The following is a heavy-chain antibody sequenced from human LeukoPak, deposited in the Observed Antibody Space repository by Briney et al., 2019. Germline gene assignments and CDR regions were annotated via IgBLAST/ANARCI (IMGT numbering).Heavy chain of an antibody. CDR2: NHYNANT. V-gene: IGHV4-39*07. Sequence: PSETLSLTCAVSGDSISSSSYYWGWVRQPPGKGLEWIGSNHYNANTYYNPSLKSRVTISLDTSKNQFSLNLSSVTAADTAVYFCARAFGGLVVNWGQGTLVTVSS. CDR1: GDSISSSSYY. J-gene: IGHJ4*01. D-gene: IGHD3-16*02. CDR3: ARAFGGLVVN.